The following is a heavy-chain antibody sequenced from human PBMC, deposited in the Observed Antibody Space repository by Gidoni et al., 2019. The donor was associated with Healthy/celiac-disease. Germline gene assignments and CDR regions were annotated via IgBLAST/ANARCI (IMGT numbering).Heavy chain of an antibody. CDR2: IIPILGIA. J-gene: IGHJ6*02. D-gene: IGHD3-9*01. Sequence: QVQLVQSGAEVKKPGSSVKVSCKASGGTFSSYAISWVRQAPGQGLEWMGRIIPILGIANYAQKFQGRFTITADKSTSTAYMELSSLRSEDTAVYYCARSPRRDTIRHYYGMDVWGQGTTVTVSS. CDR3: ARSPRRDTIRHYYGMDV. CDR1: GGTFSSYA. V-gene: IGHV1-69*04.